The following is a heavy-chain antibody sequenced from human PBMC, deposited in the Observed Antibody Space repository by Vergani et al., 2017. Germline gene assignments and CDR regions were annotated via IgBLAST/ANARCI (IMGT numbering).Heavy chain of an antibody. V-gene: IGHV4-30-4*08. J-gene: IGHJ3*02. CDR1: GGSISSGDYS. CDR2: IYYSGRT. D-gene: IGHD3-22*01. Sequence: QVQLQESGPGLVKPSQTLSLTCTVSGGSISSGDYSWSWIRQPPGKGLEWIGYIYYSGRTYYNPSLKSRVTISVDTSRNQFSLKLRSVTAADTAVYYCARYWIXWYYYDSSGHRDIWGQGTMVTVSS. CDR3: ARYWIXWYYYDSSGHRDI.